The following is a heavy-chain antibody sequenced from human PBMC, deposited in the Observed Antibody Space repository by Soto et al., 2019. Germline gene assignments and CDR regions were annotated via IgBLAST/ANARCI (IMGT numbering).Heavy chain of an antibody. Sequence: QAQLVQSGAEVKKPGASVKVSCEASGYTFTSYYMHWVRQAPGQGLEWMGWINPNRGDTKYAQKFRGRVTMTRDTSITTAYMEVKMLTSDDTAVYYCARQLAYCGGDCFTEPVDYWGQGTLVTVSS. CDR3: ARQLAYCGGDCFTEPVDY. V-gene: IGHV1-2*02. D-gene: IGHD2-21*02. J-gene: IGHJ4*02. CDR2: INPNRGDT. CDR1: GYTFTSYY.